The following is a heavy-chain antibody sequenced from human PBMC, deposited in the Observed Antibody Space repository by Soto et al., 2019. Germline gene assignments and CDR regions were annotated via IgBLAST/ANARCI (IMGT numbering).Heavy chain of an antibody. J-gene: IGHJ3*02. V-gene: IGHV4-31*03. CDR3: ARGGIVVVVAARDAFDS. CDR1: GGSISSGGYY. D-gene: IGHD2-15*01. Sequence: QVQLQESGPGLVKPSQTLSLTCTVSGGSISSGGYYWSWIRQHPGKGLEWIGYIYYSGSTYYNPSLNRRFTIAVAKSKNQFSLKLSSVTAADTAVYYCARGGIVVVVAARDAFDSWGQGTMVTVSS. CDR2: IYYSGST.